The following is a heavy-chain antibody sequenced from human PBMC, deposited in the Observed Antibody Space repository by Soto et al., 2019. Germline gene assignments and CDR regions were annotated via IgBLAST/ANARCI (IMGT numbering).Heavy chain of an antibody. Sequence: QVQLQESGPGLVKASQTLSLTCTVSGGSIRNGNYYWSWIRQLPGKGLEWIGNIYYIGTTSYNPCLKSRVIISIDTSKNQFSLELTSVLAADTAVYYCAKNETTRPWFDPWGQGTLVTVSS. CDR3: AKNETTRPWFDP. J-gene: IGHJ5*02. V-gene: IGHV4-31*03. CDR1: GGSIRNGNYY. CDR2: IYYIGTT. D-gene: IGHD1-1*01.